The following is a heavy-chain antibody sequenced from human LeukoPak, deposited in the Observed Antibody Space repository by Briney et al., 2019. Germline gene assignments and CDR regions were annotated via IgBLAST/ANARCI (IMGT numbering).Heavy chain of an antibody. CDR2: INHSGST. J-gene: IGHJ4*02. Sequence: SETLSLTCAVYGGSFSGYYWSWIRQPPGKGLEWIGEINHSGSTNYNPSLKSRVTISVDTSKNQFSLKLSSVTAADTAVYYCARQAQGCCEYWGRGTLVSVSS. D-gene: IGHD2-21*01. V-gene: IGHV4-34*01. CDR1: GGSFSGYY. CDR3: ARQAQGCCEY.